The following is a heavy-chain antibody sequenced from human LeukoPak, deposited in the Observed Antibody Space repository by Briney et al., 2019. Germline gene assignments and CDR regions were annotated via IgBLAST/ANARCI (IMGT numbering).Heavy chain of an antibody. J-gene: IGHJ3*02. Sequence: ASVKVSCKASGYTFTSYYMHWVRQAPGQGLEWMGIINPSGGSTSCAQKFQGRVTMTRDTSTSTVYMELSSLRSEDTAVYYCARVIAAAGAFDIWGQGTMVTVSS. CDR2: INPSGGST. D-gene: IGHD6-13*01. CDR1: GYTFTSYY. CDR3: ARVIAAAGAFDI. V-gene: IGHV1-46*01.